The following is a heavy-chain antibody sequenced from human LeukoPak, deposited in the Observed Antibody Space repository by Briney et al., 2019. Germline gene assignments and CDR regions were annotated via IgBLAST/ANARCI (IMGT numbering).Heavy chain of an antibody. Sequence: PGGSLRLSCAASGFTFSSYGMHWVRQAPGKGLEWVAFIRYDGSNKYYADSVKGRFTISRDNSKNTLYLQMNSLRAEDTAVYYCAKNGWNDGFGAFDIWGQGTMVTVSS. CDR1: GFTFSSYG. V-gene: IGHV3-30*02. J-gene: IGHJ3*02. CDR3: AKNGWNDGFGAFDI. D-gene: IGHD1-1*01. CDR2: IRYDGSNK.